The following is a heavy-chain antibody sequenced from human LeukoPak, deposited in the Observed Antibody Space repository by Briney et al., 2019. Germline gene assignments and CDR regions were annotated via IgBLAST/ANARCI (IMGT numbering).Heavy chain of an antibody. V-gene: IGHV4-39*01. D-gene: IGHD1-26*01. CDR2: IYYSGSS. Sequence: ETLSLTCSVSGGSISGSGHFWGWIRQPPGKGLEWIASIYYSGSSYYNPSLESRVTISVDTSKNQFSLKVRSVTAADTAVYYCASGSYSGYWGQGTLVTVSS. CDR1: GGSISGSGHF. CDR3: ASGSYSGY. J-gene: IGHJ4*02.